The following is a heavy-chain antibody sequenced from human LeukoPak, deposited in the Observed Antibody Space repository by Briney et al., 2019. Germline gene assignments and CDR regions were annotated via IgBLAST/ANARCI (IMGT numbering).Heavy chain of an antibody. J-gene: IGHJ4*02. D-gene: IGHD2-2*01. CDR2: IIPIFGTA. CDR1: GGTFSSYA. V-gene: IGHV1-69*13. CDR3: ARVISGGCNSTSCYDY. Sequence: SVKVSCKASGGTFSSYAISWVRQAPGQGLEWMGGIIPIFGTANYAQKFQGRVTITADESTSTAYMELSSLRSEDTAVYYCARVISGGCNSTSCYDYWGQGTLVTVSS.